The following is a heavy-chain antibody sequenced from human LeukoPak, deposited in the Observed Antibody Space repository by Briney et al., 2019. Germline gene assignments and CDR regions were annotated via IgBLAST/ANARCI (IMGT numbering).Heavy chain of an antibody. CDR2: IYYSGST. V-gene: IGHV4-59*01. CDR1: GGSISSYY. J-gene: IGHJ6*02. CDR3: AREARTYYDFWSGYYLGGMDV. Sequence: PSETLSLTCTVSGGSISSYYWSWIRQPPGKGLEWIGYIYYSGSTNYNPSLKSRVTIPVDTSKNQFSLKLSSVTAADTAVYYCAREARTYYDFWSGYYLGGMDVWGQGTTVTVSS. D-gene: IGHD3-3*01.